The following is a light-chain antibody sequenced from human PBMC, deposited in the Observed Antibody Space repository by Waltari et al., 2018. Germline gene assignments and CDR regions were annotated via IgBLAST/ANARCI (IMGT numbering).Light chain of an antibody. J-gene: IGLJ3*02. CDR3: QSYDSSNLWV. Sequence: NFMLTQPHSVSESPGKTVTISCTLSSGSLASNYVQWYQQRPGSPPTIVIYEDNQRPSWVPDRFAGSIDSSSNSASLTISGLRTEDEADYCCQSYDSSNLWVFGGGTKLTVL. V-gene: IGLV6-57*01. CDR2: EDN. CDR1: SGSLASNY.